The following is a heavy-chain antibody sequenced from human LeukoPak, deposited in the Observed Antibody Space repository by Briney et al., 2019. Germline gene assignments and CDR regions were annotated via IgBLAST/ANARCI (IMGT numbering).Heavy chain of an antibody. Sequence: GGSLRLSCAASGFTFSSYAMSWVRQAPGKGLEWVSAISGSGGSTYYADSVKGRFTISRDNSKNTLYLQMNNLRAEDTAVYYCAASLVVPYYYYYMDVWGKGTTVTVSS. V-gene: IGHV3-23*01. CDR1: GFTFSSYA. CDR3: AASLVVPYYYYYMDV. D-gene: IGHD3-22*01. CDR2: ISGSGGST. J-gene: IGHJ6*03.